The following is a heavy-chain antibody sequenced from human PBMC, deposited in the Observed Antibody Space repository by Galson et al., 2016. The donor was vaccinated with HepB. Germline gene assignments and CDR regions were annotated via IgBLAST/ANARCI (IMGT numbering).Heavy chain of an antibody. CDR2: INSDGSST. CDR1: GFTFSTYW. V-gene: IGHV3-74*01. Sequence: SLRLSCAAPGFTFSTYWMHWVRQAPGKGLVWVSRINSDGSSTGFADSVKGRFTISRDNAKNTLYLQMNSLRAEDTAVYYCARGGSRPIDYWGQGTLVTVSS. D-gene: IGHD1-26*01. J-gene: IGHJ4*02. CDR3: ARGGSRPIDY.